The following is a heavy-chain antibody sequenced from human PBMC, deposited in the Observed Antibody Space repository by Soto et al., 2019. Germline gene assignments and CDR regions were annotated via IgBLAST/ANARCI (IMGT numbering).Heavy chain of an antibody. CDR3: ERHHHRYRDYDFVDS. CDR2: ISSSSSYT. CDR1: GFTFSDYY. D-gene: IGHD5-12*01. J-gene: IGHJ4*02. V-gene: IGHV3-11*05. Sequence: QVQLVESGGGLVKPGGSLRLSCAASGFTFSDYYMSWIRQAPGKGLEWVSYISSSSSYTNYADSVKGRFTISRDNAKNSLYLKMNTLRAEDPAVYYGERHHHRYRDYDFVDSWGQETLVTVSS.